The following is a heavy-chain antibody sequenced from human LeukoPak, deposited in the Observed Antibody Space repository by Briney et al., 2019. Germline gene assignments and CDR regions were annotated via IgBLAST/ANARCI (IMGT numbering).Heavy chain of an antibody. V-gene: IGHV4-4*07. Sequence: PSETLSLTCTVSGGSFSSYYWTWIRQPAGKRLEWIGRIYSSGSTNYNPSLRSRVTISVDKSKNQFSLNLRSVTAADTGVYYCAREYTSTSGRHFDYWGQGTLVTVPS. CDR1: GGSFSSYY. D-gene: IGHD6-6*01. J-gene: IGHJ4*02. CDR2: IYSSGST. CDR3: AREYTSTSGRHFDY.